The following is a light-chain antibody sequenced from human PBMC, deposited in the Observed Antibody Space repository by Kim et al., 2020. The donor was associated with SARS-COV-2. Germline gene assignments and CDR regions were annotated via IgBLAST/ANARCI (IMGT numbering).Light chain of an antibody. Sequence: LAPGERATLSCRASQSISTYLAWYQQKPGQAPSLVIYDASTTATGLPARFSGSGSGTDFTLTISSLEPDDFAVYYCQQRSNWPLTFGGGTKLEI. CDR3: QQRSNWPLT. CDR2: DAS. CDR1: QSISTY. J-gene: IGKJ4*01. V-gene: IGKV3-11*01.